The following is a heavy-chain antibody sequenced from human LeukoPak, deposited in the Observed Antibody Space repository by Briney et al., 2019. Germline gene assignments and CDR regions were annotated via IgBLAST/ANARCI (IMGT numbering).Heavy chain of an antibody. D-gene: IGHD6-13*01. V-gene: IGHV1-69*13. Sequence: GASVKVSCKASGGTFSGYAISWMRQAPGQGLDWMGGIIPIFGTANYAQKFQGRVTITADESTSTAYMELSSLRSEDTAVYYCAPVGIAAAGTSSWGQGTLVTVSS. J-gene: IGHJ4*02. CDR3: APVGIAAAGTSS. CDR1: GGTFSGYA. CDR2: IIPIFGTA.